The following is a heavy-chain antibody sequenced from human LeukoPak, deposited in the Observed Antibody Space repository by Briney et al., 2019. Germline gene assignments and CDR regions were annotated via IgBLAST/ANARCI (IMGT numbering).Heavy chain of an antibody. CDR1: GGSISSGGYS. CDR3: VANGWYSLEH. V-gene: IGHV4-30-4*07. Sequence: PSQTLSLTCAVSGGSISSGGYSWSWIRQPPGKGLEWIGYIYYSGSTYYNPSLKSRVTISVDKSKNQLSLKVNSVTAADTAVYYCVANGWYSLEHWGQGTLVIVSS. J-gene: IGHJ1*01. CDR2: IYYSGST. D-gene: IGHD6-19*01.